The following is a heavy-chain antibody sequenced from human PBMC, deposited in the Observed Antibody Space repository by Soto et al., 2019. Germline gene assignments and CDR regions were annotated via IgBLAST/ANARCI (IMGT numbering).Heavy chain of an antibody. CDR2: ISSSSSYI. J-gene: IGHJ4*02. CDR1: GFTLSSYA. V-gene: IGHV3-21*01. D-gene: IGHD2-15*01. CDR3: ARGNTSGGSCFLDY. Sequence: EVQLVESGGGLVKPGGSLRLSCAASGFTLSSYAMNWVRQAPGKGLEWVSSISSSSSYIYYADSVKGRFTISRDNAKNSLYLQINSLRAEDTAVYYCARGNTSGGSCFLDYWGQGTLVTVSS.